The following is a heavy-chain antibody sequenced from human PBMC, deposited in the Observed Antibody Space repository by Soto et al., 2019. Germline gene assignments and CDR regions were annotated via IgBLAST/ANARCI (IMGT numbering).Heavy chain of an antibody. CDR1: GGSFSGYY. CDR3: ARDGYNPDNWFDP. CDR2: INHSGST. V-gene: IGHV4-34*01. J-gene: IGHJ5*02. D-gene: IGHD5-12*01. Sequence: SETLSLTCAVHGGSFSGYYWSWIRQPPGKGLEWIGEINHSGSTNYNPSLKSRVTISVDTSKNQFSLKLSSVTAADTAVYYCARDGYNPDNWFDPWGQGTLVTVSS.